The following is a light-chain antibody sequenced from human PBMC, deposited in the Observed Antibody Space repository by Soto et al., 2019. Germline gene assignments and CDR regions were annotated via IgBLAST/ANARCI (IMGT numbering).Light chain of an antibody. CDR1: QSVSSSY. CDR3: QQLNTYPFT. V-gene: IGKV3D-20*02. Sequence: EIVLTQSPATLSLSPGERATLSFRASQSVSSSYLAWYQQKPGQAPRLLIYDASNRATGIPARFSGSGSGTDFTLTISSLQPEDFATYYCQQLNTYPFTFGGGTKVDIK. J-gene: IGKJ4*01. CDR2: DAS.